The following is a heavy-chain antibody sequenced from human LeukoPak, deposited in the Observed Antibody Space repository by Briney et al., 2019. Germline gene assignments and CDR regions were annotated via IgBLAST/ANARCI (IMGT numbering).Heavy chain of an antibody. J-gene: IGHJ4*02. V-gene: IGHV3-30*03. Sequence: GRSLRLSCAASGFTFSNYGMHWVRQAPGKGLEWVALLVYDGFYKYYADSVKGRFTISRDNAKNTLYLQMNSLRAEDTAVYYCVREPQAEYYFDYWGQGTLVTVSS. D-gene: IGHD1-14*01. CDR3: VREPQAEYYFDY. CDR1: GFTFSNYG. CDR2: LVYDGFYK.